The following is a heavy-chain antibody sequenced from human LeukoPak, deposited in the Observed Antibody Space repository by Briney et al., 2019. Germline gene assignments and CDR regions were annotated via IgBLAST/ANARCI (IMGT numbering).Heavy chain of an antibody. V-gene: IGHV5-51*01. J-gene: IGHJ4*02. CDR1: GYSFTSYW. Sequence: PGESLKISCKGSGYSFTSYWIGWVRQMPGKGLEWIGVIYPGDSDSRYSPSFQGQVTISADKSISTAFLQWSSLKASDTAMYYCARRRGGSLTASDYWGQGTLVTVSS. CDR2: IYPGDSDS. CDR3: ARRRGGSLTASDY. D-gene: IGHD1-20*01.